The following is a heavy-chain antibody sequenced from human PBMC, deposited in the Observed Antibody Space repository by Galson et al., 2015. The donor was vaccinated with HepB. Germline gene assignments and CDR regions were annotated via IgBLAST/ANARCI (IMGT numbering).Heavy chain of an antibody. CDR3: AKDAAPGSGSRYFDD. V-gene: IGHV3-23*01. CDR2: ISDSGVST. Sequence: SLRLSCAASGFTFSNYAITWVRQAPGQGLEWVSAISDSGVSTYYADSVRGRFTISRDNSKNTLYLQMNGLTADDTAVYFCAKDAAPGSGSRYFDDWGQGTLVTVSS. J-gene: IGHJ4*02. CDR1: GFTFSNYA. D-gene: IGHD6-19*01.